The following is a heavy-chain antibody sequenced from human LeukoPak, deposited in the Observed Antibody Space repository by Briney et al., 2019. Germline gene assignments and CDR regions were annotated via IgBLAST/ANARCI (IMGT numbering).Heavy chain of an antibody. CDR1: GGSFSGYH. J-gene: IGHJ5*02. V-gene: IGHV4-34*01. CDR2: INHSGGT. CDR3: ARGLPRNDFWSGFATYWFDP. Sequence: PSETLSLTCAVYGGSFSGYHWSWIRQPPGKGLEWIGEINHSGGTNYNPSLRSRVSISVDRPKNQFSLKLRSVNVADTAVYYCARGLPRNDFWSGFATYWFDPWGRGTLVTVSS. D-gene: IGHD3-3*01.